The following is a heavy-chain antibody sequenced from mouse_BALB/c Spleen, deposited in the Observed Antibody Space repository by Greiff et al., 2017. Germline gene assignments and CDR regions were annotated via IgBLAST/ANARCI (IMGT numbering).Heavy chain of an antibody. V-gene: IGHV5-12-1*01. CDR3: ARHYYGSSQAMDY. D-gene: IGHD1-1*01. Sequence: EVMLVESGGGLVKPGGSLKLSCAASGFAFSSYDMSWVRQTPEKRLEWVAYISSGGGSTYYPDTVKGRFTISRDNAKNTLYLQMSSLKSEDTAMYYCARHYYGSSQAMDYWGQGTSVTVSS. J-gene: IGHJ4*01. CDR1: GFAFSSYD. CDR2: ISSGGGST.